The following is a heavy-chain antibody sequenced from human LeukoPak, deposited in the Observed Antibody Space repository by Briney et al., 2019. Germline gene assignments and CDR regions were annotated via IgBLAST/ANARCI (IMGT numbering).Heavy chain of an antibody. J-gene: IGHJ6*03. CDR2: IYTSGST. V-gene: IGHV4-61*02. CDR1: GGSISSGSYY. CDR3: ARAIWAPMGYYYYYMDV. Sequence: SETLSLTCTVSGGSISSGSYYWSWIRQPAGKGLEWIGRIYTSGSTNYNPSLKSRVTISVDTSKNQFSLKLSSVTAADTAVYYCARAIWAPMGYYYYYMDVWGKGTTVTVSS. D-gene: IGHD3-16*01.